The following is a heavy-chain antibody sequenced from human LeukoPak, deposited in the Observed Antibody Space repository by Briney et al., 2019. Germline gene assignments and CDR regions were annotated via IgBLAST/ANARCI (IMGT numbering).Heavy chain of an antibody. CDR1: GFSISSYY. V-gene: IGHV4-59*08. Sequence: PSETLSLTCTVSGFSISSYYWSWIRQPPGKGLEWIGYIYYSGSTNYNPSLKSRVTISLDTSKNQFSLKLSSVTAADTAVYYCARGYSYGPGKSYMDVWGKGTTVTVSS. J-gene: IGHJ6*03. D-gene: IGHD5-18*01. CDR2: IYYSGST. CDR3: ARGYSYGPGKSYMDV.